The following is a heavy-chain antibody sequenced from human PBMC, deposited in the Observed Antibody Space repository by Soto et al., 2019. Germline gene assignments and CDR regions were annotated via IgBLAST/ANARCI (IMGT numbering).Heavy chain of an antibody. CDR1: GGSISSGGYY. V-gene: IGHV4-31*03. Sequence: SETLSLTCTVSGGSISSGGYYWSWIRQHPGKGLEWIGYIYYSGGTYYNPSLKSRVTISVDTSKNQFSLKLSSVTAADTAVYYCARAPITIIVVVSFDYWGKGTLVTVSS. CDR2: IYYSGGT. D-gene: IGHD3-22*01. J-gene: IGHJ4*02. CDR3: ARAPITIIVVVSFDY.